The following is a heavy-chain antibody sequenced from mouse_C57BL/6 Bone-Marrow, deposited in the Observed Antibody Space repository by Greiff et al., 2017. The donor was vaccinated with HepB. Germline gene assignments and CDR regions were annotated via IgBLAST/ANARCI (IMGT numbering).Heavy chain of an antibody. D-gene: IGHD2-2*01. Sequence: EVQLVESGGGLVKPGGSLKLSCAASGFTFSDYGMHWVRQAPEKGLEWVAYISSGSSTIYYADTVKGRFTISRDNAKNTLFLQMTSLRSEATAMYYCASHYGSLMDYWGQGTSVTVSS. J-gene: IGHJ4*01. CDR2: ISSGSSTI. CDR3: ASHYGSLMDY. CDR1: GFTFSDYG. V-gene: IGHV5-17*01.